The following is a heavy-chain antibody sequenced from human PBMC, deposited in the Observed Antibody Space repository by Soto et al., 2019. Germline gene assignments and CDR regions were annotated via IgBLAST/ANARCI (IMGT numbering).Heavy chain of an antibody. D-gene: IGHD6-13*01. CDR1: GFTFSSYC. V-gene: IGHV3-30*18. CDR3: AKDQSLYTIAAAGPFDY. Sequence: PGGSLRLSCAASGFTFSSYCMHWVRQAPGKGLEWVAVISYDGSNKYYADSVKGRFTISRDNSKNTLYLQMNSLRAEDTAVYYCAKDQSLYTIAAAGPFDYWGQGTLVTVSS. CDR2: ISYDGSNK. J-gene: IGHJ4*02.